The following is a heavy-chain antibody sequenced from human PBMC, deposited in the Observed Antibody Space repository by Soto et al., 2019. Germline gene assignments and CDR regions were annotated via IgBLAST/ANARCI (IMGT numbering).Heavy chain of an antibody. Sequence: QVQLVQSGTEVKKPGASVKVSCKASGYIFSSYDINWVRQATGQRLEWMGWKNPNSGNAGSAQKFQGIVTRTWNTSIGTAYMELSILRSEDTAVYYCARCQRGFSFADSWRQGTLVSVSS. V-gene: IGHV1-8*02. CDR2: KNPNSGNA. CDR3: ARCQRGFSFADS. D-gene: IGHD5-18*01. J-gene: IGHJ4*02. CDR1: GYIFSSYD.